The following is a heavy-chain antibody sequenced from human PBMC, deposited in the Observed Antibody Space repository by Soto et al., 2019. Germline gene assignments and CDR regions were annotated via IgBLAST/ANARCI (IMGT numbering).Heavy chain of an antibody. CDR3: ARIIAVAARARHFDY. CDR1: GGSFSGYY. J-gene: IGHJ4*02. V-gene: IGHV4-34*01. D-gene: IGHD6-19*01. Sequence: QVQLQQWGAGLLKPSETLSLTCAVYGGSFSGYYWSWIRQPPGKGLEWIGEINHSGSTKYNPSLKGRVTISVNTSKNQFSLKLSSGTAADTAVYYCARIIAVAARARHFDYWGQGTLVTVSS. CDR2: INHSGST.